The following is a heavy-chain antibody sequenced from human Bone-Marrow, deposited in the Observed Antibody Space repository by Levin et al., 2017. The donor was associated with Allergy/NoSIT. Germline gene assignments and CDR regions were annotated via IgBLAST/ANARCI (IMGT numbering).Heavy chain of an antibody. V-gene: IGHV3-30-3*01. Sequence: GGSLRLSCAASRFTFSSYAMHWVRQAPGKGPEWVAVISYDGNNKYYADSVKGRFTISRDNSKNTLYLQMNSLRAEDTAIYYCARERIAASGNNWFDPWGQGTLVTVSS. CDR2: ISYDGNNK. CDR1: RFTFSSYA. CDR3: ARERIAASGNNWFDP. D-gene: IGHD6-13*01. J-gene: IGHJ5*02.